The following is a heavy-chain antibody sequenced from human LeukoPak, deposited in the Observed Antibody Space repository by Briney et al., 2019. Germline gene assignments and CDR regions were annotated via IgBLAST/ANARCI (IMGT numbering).Heavy chain of an antibody. V-gene: IGHV3-21*01. Sequence: PGGSLRLSCKVSGVTLSSHSMNWVRQAPGKGLEWVSTISTDSDYIYYGDPVRGRFTISRDNAKNSLYPQMNSLRAEDSALYYCVGASYSSTWYLDSWGQGALVIVSS. D-gene: IGHD6-13*01. CDR3: VGASYSSTWYLDS. CDR1: GVTLSSHS. J-gene: IGHJ4*02. CDR2: ISTDSDYI.